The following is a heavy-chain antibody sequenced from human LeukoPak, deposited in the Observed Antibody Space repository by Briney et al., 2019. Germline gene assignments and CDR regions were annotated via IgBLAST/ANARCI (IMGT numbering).Heavy chain of an antibody. V-gene: IGHV4-34*01. J-gene: IGHJ4*02. Sequence: PSETLSLTCAVYGGSFSGYYWSWIRQPPGKGLEWIGEINHSGSTNYNPSLKSRVTISVDTSKNQFSLKLSSVTAADTAVYYCARGITYYYDSSGYADYWGQGTLSPSPQ. D-gene: IGHD3-22*01. CDR1: GGSFSGYY. CDR3: ARGITYYYDSSGYADY. CDR2: INHSGST.